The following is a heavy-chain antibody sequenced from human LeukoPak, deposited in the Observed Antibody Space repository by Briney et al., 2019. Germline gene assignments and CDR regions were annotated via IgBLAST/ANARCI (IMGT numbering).Heavy chain of an antibody. D-gene: IGHD5-12*01. J-gene: IGHJ4*02. V-gene: IGHV1-3*03. CDR3: ARVDSGYGSFDY. CDR2: INAGNGNT. Sequence: ASVKVSCKASGYTFTSYAMHWVRQAPGQRREWMGWINAGNGNTKYSQEFQGRVTITRDTSASTAYMELSSLGSEDMAVYYCARVDSGYGSFDYWGQGTLVTVSS. CDR1: GYTFTSYA.